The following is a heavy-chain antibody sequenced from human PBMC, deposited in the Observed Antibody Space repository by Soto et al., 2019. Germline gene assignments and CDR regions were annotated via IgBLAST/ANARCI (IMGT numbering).Heavy chain of an antibody. V-gene: IGHV3-23*01. J-gene: IGHJ4*02. D-gene: IGHD4-17*01. Sequence: EVQLLESGGGLVQPGGSLRLSCAVSGFTFSGYGMSWVRQAPGKGLEWVSAISGGGDNTYHADSVKGRFTISRDNSRNTLDLQMNGLRAEDTAVYYCGKGSDCGDYVSKRFGGQGTLVTVSS. CDR3: GKGSDCGDYVSKRF. CDR1: GFTFSGYG. CDR2: ISGGGDNT.